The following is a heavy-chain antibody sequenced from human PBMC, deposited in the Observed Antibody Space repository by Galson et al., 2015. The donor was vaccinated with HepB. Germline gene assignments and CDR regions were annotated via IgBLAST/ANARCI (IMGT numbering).Heavy chain of an antibody. CDR2: ISSSSTYM. D-gene: IGHD6-19*01. CDR3: ARDVYSSGWYGDYYYGMDV. J-gene: IGHJ6*02. V-gene: IGHV3-21*01. CDR1: GFTVSTYI. Sequence: SLRLSCAASGFTVSTYIMNWVRQAPGKGLEWVSSISSSSTYMYYADSVKGRFTISRDNAKNSLYLQMNSLRAEDTAVYYCARDVYSSGWYGDYYYGMDVWGQGTTVTVSS.